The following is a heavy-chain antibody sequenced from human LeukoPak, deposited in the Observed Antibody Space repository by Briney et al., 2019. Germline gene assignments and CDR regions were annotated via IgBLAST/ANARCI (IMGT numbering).Heavy chain of an antibody. J-gene: IGHJ4*02. CDR3: ARVVWDGVIVAVQPAATPGSIDY. CDR2: VNHSGST. CDR1: GGSFSGYY. V-gene: IGHV4-34*01. Sequence: PSETLSLTCAVYGGSFSGYYWSWIRQPPGEGLEWIGEVNHSGSTNYSPSLKSRVTMSVDTSKNQFSLNLSSVTAADTAVYYCARVVWDGVIVAVQPAATPGSIDYWGQGTLVTVSS. D-gene: IGHD2-2*01.